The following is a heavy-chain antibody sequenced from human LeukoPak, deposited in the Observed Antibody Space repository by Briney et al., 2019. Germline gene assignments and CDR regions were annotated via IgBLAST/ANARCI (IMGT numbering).Heavy chain of an antibody. CDR2: ISGSGGST. J-gene: IGHJ4*02. V-gene: IGHV3-23*01. D-gene: IGHD1-26*01. Sequence: GGSLRLTCAASGFTFSNYAMSWVRQAPGKGLKWVSAISGSGGSTYYTDSVKGRFTLSRINSKNTLYLQLSSLRAEDTAIYYCAKAAYSETACFDYWGQGTLVTVSS. CDR1: GFTFSNYA. CDR3: AKAAYSETACFDY.